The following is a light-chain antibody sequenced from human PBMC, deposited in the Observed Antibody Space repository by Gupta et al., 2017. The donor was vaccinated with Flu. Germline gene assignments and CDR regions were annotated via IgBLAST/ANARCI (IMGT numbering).Light chain of an antibody. CDR1: NSDIGTNT. J-gene: IGLJ2*01. V-gene: IGLV1-44*01. CDR2: NNN. Sequence: QSVLTQPPSASGTPGQWVTLSCSGGNSDIGTNTVNWYQHLPGTAPKLLIFNNNRRPSGVPDRFSGSKSGTSASLAISGLQSEDEADYYCAACDDSLNGHVVFGGGTKVTVL. CDR3: AACDDSLNGHVV.